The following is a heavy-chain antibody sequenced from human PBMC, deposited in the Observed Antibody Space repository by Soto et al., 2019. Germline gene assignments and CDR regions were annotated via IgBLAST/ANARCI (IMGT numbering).Heavy chain of an antibody. CDR3: ARGGHVVVVTAALDY. CDR1: GDTFTDYY. CDR2: VNPSGGHT. D-gene: IGHD2-21*02. Sequence: QVQLVQSGAEVRKPGASVKVSCKASGDTFTDYYIHWVRQAPGQGLEWMGKVNPSGGHTTYAQHFLGRGTMTRDTSTSTLYMELTSLKSEDTAVYYCARGGHVVVVTAALDYWGQGTLVTVSS. J-gene: IGHJ4*02. V-gene: IGHV1-46*01.